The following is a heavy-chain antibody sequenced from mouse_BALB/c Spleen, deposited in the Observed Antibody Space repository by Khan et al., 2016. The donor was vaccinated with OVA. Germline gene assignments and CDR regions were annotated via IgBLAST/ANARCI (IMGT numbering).Heavy chain of an antibody. CDR2: ISGDSNTI. Sequence: EVQLVESGGGLVQPGGSRKLSCAASEFTFNSYGMHWVRQAPEKGLEWVAYISGDSNTIYYTETVKGRFTISRDNPKNTLFLQMTSLMYEDTAMYYCPTSYFYRYYFDYLGPRHHSHSLL. CDR3: PTSYFYRYYFDY. D-gene: IGHD1-1*01. V-gene: IGHV5-17*02. CDR1: EFTFNSYG. J-gene: IGHJ2*01.